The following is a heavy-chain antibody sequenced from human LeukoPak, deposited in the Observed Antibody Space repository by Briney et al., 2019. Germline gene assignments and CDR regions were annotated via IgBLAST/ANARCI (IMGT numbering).Heavy chain of an antibody. CDR2: MYYSGFS. CDR1: GGTITSHY. CDR3: ARDAIDGGHYMDV. V-gene: IGHV4-59*11. D-gene: IGHD2-15*01. J-gene: IGHJ6*03. Sequence: PSETLSLTCTVSGGTITSHYWSWIRQPPGKGLEWIGYMYYSGFSNYNPSLKSRVTISIDTSKNQFSLKLSSVTAADTAVYYCARDAIDGGHYMDVWGRRTTVTPSS.